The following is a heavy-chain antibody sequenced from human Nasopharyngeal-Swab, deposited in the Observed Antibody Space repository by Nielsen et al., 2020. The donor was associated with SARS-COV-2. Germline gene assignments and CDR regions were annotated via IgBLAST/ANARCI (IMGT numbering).Heavy chain of an antibody. CDR1: GFTFSSYA. CDR3: ARGYSGSYYSPFDY. V-gene: IGHV3-30-3*01. CDR2: ISYDGSNK. Sequence: SLKISCAASGFTFSSYAMHWVRQAPGKGLEWVAVISYDGSNKYYADSVKGRFTISRDNSKNTLYLQMNSLRAEDTAVYYCARGYSGSYYSPFDYWGQGTLVTFSS. J-gene: IGHJ4*02. D-gene: IGHD1-26*01.